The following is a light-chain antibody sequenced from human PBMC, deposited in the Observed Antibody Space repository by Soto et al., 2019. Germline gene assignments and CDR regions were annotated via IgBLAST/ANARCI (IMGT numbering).Light chain of an antibody. Sequence: QSALTQPASVSGSPGQSITISCTGTSSDVGAYNYVSWYQQHPGKAPKLMIYDVSNRPSGVSNRFSGSKSGNTASLTISGLQAXDEADYYCTSFTSASTQVFGGGTKLTVL. CDR2: DVS. J-gene: IGLJ2*01. CDR1: SSDVGAYNY. CDR3: TSFTSASTQV. V-gene: IGLV2-14*01.